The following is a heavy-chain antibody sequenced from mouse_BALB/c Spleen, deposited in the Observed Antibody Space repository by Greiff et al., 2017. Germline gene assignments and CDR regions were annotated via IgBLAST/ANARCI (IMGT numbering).Heavy chain of an antibody. D-gene: IGHD1-1*01. V-gene: IGHV3-2*02. Sequence: VQLKESGPGLVKPSQSLSLTCTVTGYSITSDYAWNWIRQFPGNKLEWMGYISYSGSTSYNPSLKSRISITRDTSKNQFFLQLNSVTTEDTATYYCARIYYGSTSYYAMDYWGQGTSVTVSS. CDR3: ARIYYGSTSYYAMDY. CDR1: GYSITSDYA. J-gene: IGHJ4*01. CDR2: ISYSGST.